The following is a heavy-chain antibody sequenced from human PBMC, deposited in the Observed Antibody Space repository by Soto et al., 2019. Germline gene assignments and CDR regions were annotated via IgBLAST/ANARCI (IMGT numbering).Heavy chain of an antibody. CDR1: GFTFSSYW. Sequence: GGSLRLSCAASGFTFSSYWMHWVRQAPGKGLVWVSRINSDGSSTSYADSVKGRFTISRDNAKNTLYLQMNSLRAEDTAVYYCARGPFAKLYYYYGMDVWGQGTTVTVSS. CDR3: ARGPFAKLYYYYGMDV. D-gene: IGHD3-3*01. CDR2: INSDGSST. J-gene: IGHJ6*02. V-gene: IGHV3-74*01.